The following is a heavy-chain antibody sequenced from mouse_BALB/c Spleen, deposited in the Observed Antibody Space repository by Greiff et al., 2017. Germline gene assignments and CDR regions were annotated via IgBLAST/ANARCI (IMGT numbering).Heavy chain of an antibody. CDR1: GYTFTSYW. CDR3: TRHSRLYFDY. J-gene: IGHJ2*01. V-gene: IGHV1S22*01. CDR2: IYPGSGST. D-gene: IGHD1-2*01. Sequence: LQQPGSELVRPGASVKLSCKASGYTFTSYWMHWVKQRHGQGLEWIGNIYPGSGSTNYDEKFKSKGTLTVDTSSSTAYMHLSSLTSEDSAVYYCTRHSRLYFDYWGQGTTLTVSS.